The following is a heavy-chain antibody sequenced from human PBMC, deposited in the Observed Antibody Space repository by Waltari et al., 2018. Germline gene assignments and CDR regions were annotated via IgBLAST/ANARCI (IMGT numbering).Heavy chain of an antibody. J-gene: IGHJ4*02. CDR3: AKDRAIVGALDY. D-gene: IGHD1-26*01. CDR2: IRYDGSNK. Sequence: QVQLVESGGGVVQPGGSLRLSCAASGFTFSSYGMHWVRQAPGKGLEWGAFIRYDGSNKYYADSVKGRFTISRDNSKNTLYLQMNSLRAEDTAVYYCAKDRAIVGALDYWGQGTLVTVSS. CDR1: GFTFSSYG. V-gene: IGHV3-30*02.